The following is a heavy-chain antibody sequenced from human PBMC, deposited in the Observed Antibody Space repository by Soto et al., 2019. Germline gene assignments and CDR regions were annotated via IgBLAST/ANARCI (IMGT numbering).Heavy chain of an antibody. D-gene: IGHD6-6*01. CDR3: ARAPSEAARRARYYFGY. Sequence: PSETLSLTCAVSGGSISSSNWWSWVRQPPGKGLEWIGEIYHSGSTNYNPSLKSRVTISLDTSTNQFSLSLNSVTAADTAVYYCARAPSEAARRARYYFGYWGRGSLVTVSS. CDR2: IYHSGST. J-gene: IGHJ4*02. V-gene: IGHV4-4*02. CDR1: GGSISSSNW.